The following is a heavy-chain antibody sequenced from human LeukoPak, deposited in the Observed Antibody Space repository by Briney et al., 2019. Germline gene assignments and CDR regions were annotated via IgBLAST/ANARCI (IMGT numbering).Heavy chain of an antibody. CDR2: ISPDGSSA. V-gene: IGHV3-74*03. CDR1: GFSFSSYW. Sequence: GGSLRLSCAASGFSFSSYWMHWVRQAPGKGLVWVARISPDGSSALSADSVRGRFTISRDNADNTLYLQLNSLRAEDTAVYYCARVTFCPRCHFDYWGQGTLVTVSS. D-gene: IGHD2/OR15-2a*01. CDR3: ARVTFCPRCHFDY. J-gene: IGHJ4*02.